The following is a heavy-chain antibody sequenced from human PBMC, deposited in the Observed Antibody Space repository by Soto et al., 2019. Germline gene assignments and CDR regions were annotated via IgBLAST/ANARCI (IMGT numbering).Heavy chain of an antibody. D-gene: IGHD6-13*01. CDR1: GGSISSGGYY. V-gene: IGHV4-31*03. CDR2: IYYSGST. CDR3: ARDRVYGGSSWRGDYYGMDV. J-gene: IGHJ6*02. Sequence: SETLSLTCTVSGGSISSGGYYWSWIRQHPGKGLEWIGYIYYSGSTYYNPSLKSRVTISVDTSKNQFSLKLSSVTAADTAVYYCARDRVYGGSSWRGDYYGMDVWGQGTTVTVSS.